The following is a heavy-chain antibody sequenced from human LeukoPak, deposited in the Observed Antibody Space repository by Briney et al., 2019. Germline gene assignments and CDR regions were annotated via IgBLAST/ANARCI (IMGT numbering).Heavy chain of an antibody. CDR3: ARGDYYESRGYVAAY. CDR2: ISYDGRNS. Sequence: TGGSLRLSCVGSGFTVTNSYMSWVRQAPGMGLEWMAVISYDGRNSYYVDSVKGRFTISRDNSKDALYLEMNSLRAEDTAVYYCARGDYYESRGYVAAYWGQGTLVTVST. J-gene: IGHJ4*02. D-gene: IGHD3-22*01. CDR1: GFTVTNSY. V-gene: IGHV3-30*03.